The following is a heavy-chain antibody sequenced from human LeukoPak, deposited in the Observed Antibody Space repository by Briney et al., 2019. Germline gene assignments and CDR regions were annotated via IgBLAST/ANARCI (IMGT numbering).Heavy chain of an antibody. D-gene: IGHD3-16*02. CDR3: ASDDYDYVWGSYRRRDAFDI. CDR1: GFTFDDYG. Sequence: GGSLRLSCAASGFTFDDYGMSWVRQAPGKGLEWVSGINWNGGSTGYADSVKGRFTISRDNAKNSLYLQMNSLRAEGTALYYCASDDYDYVWGSYRRRDAFDIWGQGTMVTVSS. J-gene: IGHJ3*02. CDR2: INWNGGST. V-gene: IGHV3-20*04.